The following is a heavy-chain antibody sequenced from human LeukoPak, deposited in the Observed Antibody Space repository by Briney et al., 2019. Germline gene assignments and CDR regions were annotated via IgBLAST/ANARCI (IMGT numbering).Heavy chain of an antibody. CDR2: INHGEST. CDR1: GGSFSGYY. V-gene: IGHV4-34*01. CDR3: ARRNTADASIDF. J-gene: IGHJ4*02. D-gene: IGHD2/OR15-2a*01. Sequence: SETLSLTCAVSGGSFSGYYWYWIRQPPGKGLEWIGEINHGESTNYNPSLKSRATLSVDTSKNQFSLKLTSVTAADTAMYYCARRNTADASIDFRGQGTLVTASS.